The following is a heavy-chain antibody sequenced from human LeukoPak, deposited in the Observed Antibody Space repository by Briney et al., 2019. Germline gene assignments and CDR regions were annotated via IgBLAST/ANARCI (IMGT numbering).Heavy chain of an antibody. CDR3: ARIPRTWLRFPYLDY. V-gene: IGHV3-30-3*01. D-gene: IGHD5-12*01. J-gene: IGHJ4*02. Sequence: GGSLRLSCAASAFTFSNYTMHWVRQAPGRGLEWVAVISYDGSNKYCADSVKGRFTISRDNSKNTLYLQMNSLRGEDTAVYYCARIPRTWLRFPYLDYWGQGTLVTVSS. CDR2: ISYDGSNK. CDR1: AFTFSNYT.